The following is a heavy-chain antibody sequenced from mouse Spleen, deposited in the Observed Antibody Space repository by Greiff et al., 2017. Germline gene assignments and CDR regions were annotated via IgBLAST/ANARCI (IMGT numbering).Heavy chain of an antibody. CDR3: AKIYYDYDDYAMDY. D-gene: IGHD2-4*01. V-gene: IGHV1-80*01. CDR1: GYAFSSYW. Sequence: QVQLKQSGAELVKPGASVKISCKASGYAFSSYWMNWVKQRPGKGLEWIGQIYPGDGDTNYNGKFKGKATLTADKSSSTAYMQLSSLTSEDSAVYFCAKIYYDYDDYAMDYWGQGTSVTVSS. CDR2: IYPGDGDT. J-gene: IGHJ4*01.